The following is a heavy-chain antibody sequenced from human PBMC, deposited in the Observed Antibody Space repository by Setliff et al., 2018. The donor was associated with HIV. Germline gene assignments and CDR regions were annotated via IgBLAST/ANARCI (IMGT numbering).Heavy chain of an antibody. CDR3: APGEGVASTYYHD. CDR2: IHHTGST. Sequence: SETLSLTCTVSDDSSSTFYWNWIRQPPGKGLEWIGFIHHTGSTVSNPSLNSRVTILMDLSRNQLSLHLASVTTAGTAVYFCAPGEGVASTYYHDWGQGTQVTVSS. CDR1: DDSSSTFY. V-gene: IGHV4-59*03. D-gene: IGHD3-3*01. J-gene: IGHJ4*01.